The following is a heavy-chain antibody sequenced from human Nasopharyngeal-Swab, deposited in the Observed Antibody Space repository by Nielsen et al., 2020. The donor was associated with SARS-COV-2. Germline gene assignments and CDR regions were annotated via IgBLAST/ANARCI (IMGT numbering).Heavy chain of an antibody. CDR3: ARDVRFLEWSIGFDY. J-gene: IGHJ4*02. V-gene: IGHV1-46*01. D-gene: IGHD3-3*01. Sequence: SVKVSCKASGYTFTSYYMHWVRQAPGQGLEWMGIINPSGGSTSYAQKFQGRVTMTRDTSTSTVYMELSSLRSEDTAVYYCARDVRFLEWSIGFDYWGQGTLVTVSS. CDR1: GYTFTSYY. CDR2: INPSGGST.